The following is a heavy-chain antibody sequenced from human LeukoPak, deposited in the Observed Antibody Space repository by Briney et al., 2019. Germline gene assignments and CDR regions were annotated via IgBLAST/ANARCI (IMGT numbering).Heavy chain of an antibody. CDR1: GGSFSCYY. V-gene: IGHV4-34*01. CDR2: INQSGST. D-gene: IGHD5-24*01. CDR3: ARDRWLHLYFDY. J-gene: IGHJ4*02. Sequence: SETLSLTCAVYGGSFSCYYGIWIRQPPGKGVEWRGEINQSGSTNYNPSLKSRVTISVDTSKNQFSLKLSSVTAADTAVYYCARDRWLHLYFDYWGQGTLVTVSS.